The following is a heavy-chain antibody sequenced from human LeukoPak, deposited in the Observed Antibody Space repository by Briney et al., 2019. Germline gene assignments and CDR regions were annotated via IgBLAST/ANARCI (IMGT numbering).Heavy chain of an antibody. D-gene: IGHD4-23*01. CDR1: GYTFTGYY. CDR2: INPNSGGT. CDR3: ARDSGGNSLFDY. J-gene: IGHJ4*02. Sequence: ASVQVSCKATGYTFTGYYMHWVRQAPGQWLEWMGRINPNSGGTNYAQKFQGRVTMTRDTSISTAYMELSRLRSDDTAVYHCARDSGGNSLFDYWGQGTLVTVSS. V-gene: IGHV1-2*06.